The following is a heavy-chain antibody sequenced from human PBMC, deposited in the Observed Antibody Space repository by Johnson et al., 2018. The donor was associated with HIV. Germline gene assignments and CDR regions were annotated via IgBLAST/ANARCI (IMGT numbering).Heavy chain of an antibody. V-gene: IGHV3-7*01. J-gene: IGHJ3*02. CDR2: INHDGSRI. CDR3: ARDVSYRYDGDGWADAFDI. D-gene: IGHD2-21*01. CDR1: GLTFSTSW. Sequence: MLLVESGGCLVQTGGSLRLTCAASGLTFSTSWMNWVRQAPGRGLEWVANINHDGSRIQYMDSVKGRFTISRDNTRHLLFLQMNTLRAEDTAVYYCARDVSYRYDGDGWADAFDIWGQGTMVTVSA.